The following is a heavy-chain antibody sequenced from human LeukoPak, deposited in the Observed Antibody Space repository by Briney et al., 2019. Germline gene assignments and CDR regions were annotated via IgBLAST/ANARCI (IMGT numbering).Heavy chain of an antibody. Sequence: SGGSLRLSCTVSGFTFSNYEMNWVRQAPGKGLEWVSYISVSGSTIYYADSLKGRFTISRDNAKNSLYLQMNSLRAEDTAVYYCARDCGYFGSGSYPDYFDYWGQGTLVSVSS. J-gene: IGHJ4*02. CDR1: GFTFSNYE. CDR3: ARDCGYFGSGSYPDYFDY. CDR2: ISVSGSTI. D-gene: IGHD3-10*01. V-gene: IGHV3-48*03.